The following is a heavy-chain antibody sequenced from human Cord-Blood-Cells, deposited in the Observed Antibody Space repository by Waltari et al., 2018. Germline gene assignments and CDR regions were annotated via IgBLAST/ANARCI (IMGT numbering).Heavy chain of an antibody. Sequence: QLQLQESGPGLVKLSETLSLTCLVSGGSFGSSSYYWGWIRQPPGKGLGWIGSIYYSGSTYYNPSLKSRVTISVDTSKNQFSLKLSSVTAADTAVYYCASVRFLEWLLYYWGQGTLVTVSS. CDR2: IYYSGST. CDR1: GGSFGSSSYY. CDR3: ASVRFLEWLLYY. J-gene: IGHJ4*02. V-gene: IGHV4-39*01. D-gene: IGHD3-3*01.